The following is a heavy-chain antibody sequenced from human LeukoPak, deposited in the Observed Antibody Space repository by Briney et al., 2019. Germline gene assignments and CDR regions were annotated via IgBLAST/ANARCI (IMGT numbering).Heavy chain of an antibody. V-gene: IGHV3-49*03. CDR1: GFTFGDYA. D-gene: IGHD1-1*01. Sequence: GGSLRLSCTASGFTFGDYAMSWIRQAPGKGLEWVGFIRSKAYGETADYAASVKGRFTISRDDSKTIAYLQMNSLKTEDTAVYHCTRDRGAYNLYDYWGQGTLVTVSS. CDR2: IRSKAYGETA. CDR3: TRDRGAYNLYDY. J-gene: IGHJ4*02.